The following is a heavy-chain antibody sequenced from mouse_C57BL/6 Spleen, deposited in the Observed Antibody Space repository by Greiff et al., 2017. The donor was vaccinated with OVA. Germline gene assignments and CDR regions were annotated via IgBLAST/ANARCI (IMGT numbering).Heavy chain of an antibody. CDR2: ISDGGSYT. V-gene: IGHV5-4*01. J-gene: IGHJ2*01. Sequence: EVQVVESGGGLVKPGGSLKLSCAASGFTFSSYAMSWVRQTPEKRLEWVATISDGGSYTYYPDNVKGRFTISRDNAKNNLYLQMSHLKSEDTAMYYCASSFSLFDYWGKGTTLTVSS. CDR1: GFTFSSYA. D-gene: IGHD1-1*01. CDR3: ASSFSLFDY.